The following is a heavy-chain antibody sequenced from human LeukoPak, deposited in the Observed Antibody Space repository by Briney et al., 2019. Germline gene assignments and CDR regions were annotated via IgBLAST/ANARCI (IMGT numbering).Heavy chain of an antibody. CDR3: ARLGSGWYRNWFDP. V-gene: IGHV4-59*08. CDR1: GGSISSYY. D-gene: IGHD6-19*01. Sequence: ASETLSLTCTVSGGSISSYYWSWIRQPPGKGLEWIGYIYYSGSTNYNPSLKSRVTISVDTSKNQFSLKLSSATAADTAVYYCARLGSGWYRNWFDPWGQGTLVTVSS. J-gene: IGHJ5*02. CDR2: IYYSGST.